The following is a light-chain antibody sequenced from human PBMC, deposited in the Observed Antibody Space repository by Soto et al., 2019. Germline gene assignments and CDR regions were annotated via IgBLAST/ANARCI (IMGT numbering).Light chain of an antibody. V-gene: IGKV3-20*01. CDR2: GAS. CDR1: QSVSGSR. CDR3: QHYGSSPT. Sequence: EIVLTQSPGTLSLSPGERATLSCRASQSVSGSRLAWYQQKPGQAPRLLIYGASNRATGIPDRFSGGGSGTDFTLTISRLEPEDFAVYYCQHYGSSPTFGQGTKVDIK. J-gene: IGKJ1*01.